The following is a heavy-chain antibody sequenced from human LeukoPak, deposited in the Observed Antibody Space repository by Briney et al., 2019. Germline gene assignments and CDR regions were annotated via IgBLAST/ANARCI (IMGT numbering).Heavy chain of an antibody. V-gene: IGHV3-15*01. D-gene: IGHD3-10*01. CDR1: AFTFSNAW. CDR2: IKSKTDGGTT. Sequence: GGSLRLSCAASAFTFSNAWMSCVRQAPGKGLEWVGRIKSKTDGGTTDYAAPVKGRFTISRDDSKNTLYMQMNSLKTEDTAVYYCSGSGRSHYFDYWGQGTLVTVSS. J-gene: IGHJ4*02. CDR3: SGSGRSHYFDY.